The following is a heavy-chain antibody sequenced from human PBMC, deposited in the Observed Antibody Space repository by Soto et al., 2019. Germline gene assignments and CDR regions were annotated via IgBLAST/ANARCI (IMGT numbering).Heavy chain of an antibody. CDR3: ARVKANYFDY. CDR2: IYYSGST. Sequence: QVQLQESGPGLVKPSETLSLTCTVSGGSISSGAYYWSWIRQHPGKGLEWIGYIYYSGSTYYNPSLKSRVTISVATSKYQFSLKLSSVTAADTAVYYCARVKANYFDYWGQGTLVTVSS. V-gene: IGHV4-31*03. CDR1: GGSISSGAYY. J-gene: IGHJ4*02.